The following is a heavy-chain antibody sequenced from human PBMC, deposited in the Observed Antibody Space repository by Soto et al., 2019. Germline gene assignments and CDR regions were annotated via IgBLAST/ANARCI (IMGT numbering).Heavy chain of an antibody. Sequence: GGSLRLSCAASGFTFSSYAMSWVRQAPGKGLEWVSIITSDDRTYYADSVKGRFTISRDNSKNTVYLQMNSLRAEDTAVYYCAKDYSTVTTDPLSVVLFDYWGQGALVTVSS. CDR2: ITSDDRT. D-gene: IGHD4-17*01. J-gene: IGHJ4*02. CDR1: GFTFSSYA. V-gene: IGHV3-23*01. CDR3: AKDYSTVTTDPLSVVLFDY.